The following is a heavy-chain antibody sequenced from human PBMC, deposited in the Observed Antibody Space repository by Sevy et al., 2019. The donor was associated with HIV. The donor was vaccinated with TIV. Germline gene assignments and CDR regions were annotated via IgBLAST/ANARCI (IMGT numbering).Heavy chain of an antibody. J-gene: IGHJ4*02. V-gene: IGHV3-23*01. Sequence: GGSLRLSCAASEFTFSSYARSWVRQAPGKGLEWVSAISGSGGSTYYADSVKGRFTISRDNSKNTLYLQMNSLRAEDTAVYYCAKDRRGYCSGGSCYPLDYWGQGTLVTVSS. CDR1: EFTFSSYA. D-gene: IGHD2-15*01. CDR3: AKDRRGYCSGGSCYPLDY. CDR2: ISGSGGST.